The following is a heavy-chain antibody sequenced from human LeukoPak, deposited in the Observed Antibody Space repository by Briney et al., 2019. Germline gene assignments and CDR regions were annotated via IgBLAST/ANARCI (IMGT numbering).Heavy chain of an antibody. D-gene: IGHD3-16*02. Sequence: HRASVKVSCKASGYTLTSNAMHWVRQAHGQRLEWMGWINAGNGNTKYSQKFQGRVTITRDTSASTAYMELSSLRSEDTAVYYCARRYRGPYGMDVWGKGTTVTVSS. V-gene: IGHV1-3*01. CDR1: GYTLTSNA. CDR2: INAGNGNT. J-gene: IGHJ6*04. CDR3: ARRYRGPYGMDV.